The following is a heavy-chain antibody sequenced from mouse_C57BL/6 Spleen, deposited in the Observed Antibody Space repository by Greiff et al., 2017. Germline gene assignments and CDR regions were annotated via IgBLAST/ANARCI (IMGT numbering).Heavy chain of an antibody. CDR2: IDPSDSYT. D-gene: IGHD4-1*01. V-gene: IGHV1-50*01. J-gene: IGHJ3*01. CDR1: GYTFTSYW. CDR3: ARGGLTGTGFAY. Sequence: QVQLQQPGAELVKPGASVKLSCKASGYTFTSYWMQWVKQRPGQGLEWIGEIDPSDSYTNYNQKFKGKATLTVDTSSSTAYMQLSSLTSEDSAVYYCARGGLTGTGFAYWGQGTLVTVSA.